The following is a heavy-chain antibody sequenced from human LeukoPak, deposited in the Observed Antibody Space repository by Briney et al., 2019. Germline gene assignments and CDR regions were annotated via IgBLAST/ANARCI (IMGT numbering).Heavy chain of an antibody. J-gene: IGHJ4*02. CDR3: AKEYSGYDFDY. D-gene: IGHD5-12*01. CDR1: GFTLRSYD. Sequence: GGSLRLSCAASGFTLRSYDMSWVRQAPGRGMEWVAATSVSGVNSYYADSVRGRFTISRDNSQNTLYLQMDSLRAEDTALYYCAKEYSGYDFDYWGQGTLVTVSS. CDR2: TSVSGVNS. V-gene: IGHV3-23*01.